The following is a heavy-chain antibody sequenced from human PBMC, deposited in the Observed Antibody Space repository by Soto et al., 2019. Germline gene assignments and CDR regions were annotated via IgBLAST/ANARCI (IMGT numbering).Heavy chain of an antibody. Sequence: LXGSLKMYLQASGDRFTHNWHARVRQKPGKGLEWLGVIYPLDSFTKYSPSFEGQVTMSVDKSVNTASLLLNSPKASDSAIYFCARVIVRHVSTMGGMDVWGQGTTVTVSS. CDR1: GDRFTHNW. V-gene: IGHV5-51*01. CDR2: IYPLDSFT. CDR3: ARVIVRHVSTMGGMDV. D-gene: IGHD3-10*02. J-gene: IGHJ6*02.